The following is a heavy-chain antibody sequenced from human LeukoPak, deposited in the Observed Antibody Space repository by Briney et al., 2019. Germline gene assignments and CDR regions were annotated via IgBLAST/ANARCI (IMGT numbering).Heavy chain of an antibody. V-gene: IGHV3-33*01. CDR1: GFTFSSYG. CDR2: IWYDGSNK. J-gene: IGHJ4*02. CDR3: ARGHYCSSTSCYVMGFDY. D-gene: IGHD2-2*01. Sequence: GGSLRLSCAASGFTFSSYGMHWVRQAPGKGLEWVAVIWYDGSNKYYADSVKGRFTISRDNSKNTLYLQMNSLRAEDTAVYYCARGHYCSSTSCYVMGFDYWGQGTLVTVSS.